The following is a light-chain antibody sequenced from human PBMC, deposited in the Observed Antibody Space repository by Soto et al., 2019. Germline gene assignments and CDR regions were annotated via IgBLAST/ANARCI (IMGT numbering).Light chain of an antibody. CDR2: INSDGSH. V-gene: IGLV4-69*01. CDR1: SGHSNYA. CDR3: QTWDNGIVL. J-gene: IGLJ3*02. Sequence: QPVLTQSPSASASLGASVKVTCTLSSGHSNYAIAWHQQQPEKGPRYLMKINSDGSHRKGDGIPDRFSGSSSGADRYLTISSLQSEDEGDYYCQTWDNGIVLFGGGTKLTVL.